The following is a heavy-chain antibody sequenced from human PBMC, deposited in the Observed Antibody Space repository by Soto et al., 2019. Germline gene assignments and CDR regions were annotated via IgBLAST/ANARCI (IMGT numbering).Heavy chain of an antibody. CDR2: IYYSGST. CDR1: GGSISSGDYY. J-gene: IGHJ5*02. CDR3: ARGIVPAAHIWGNGFDP. V-gene: IGHV4-30-4*01. D-gene: IGHD2-2*01. Sequence: SETLSLTCTVSGGSISSGDYYWSWIRQPPGKGLEWFGYIYYSGSTYYNPSLKSRVTISVDTSKNQFSLKLSSVTAADTAVYYCARGIVPAAHIWGNGFDPWGQGTLVTVSS.